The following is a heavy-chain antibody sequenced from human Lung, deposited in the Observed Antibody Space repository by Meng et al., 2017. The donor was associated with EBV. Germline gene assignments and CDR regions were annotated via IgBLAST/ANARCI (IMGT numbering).Heavy chain of an antibody. Sequence: VQLVPYVAEVKKPWASVDVSCEASGYTFTSYGISWVRQATGQGLEWMGWISGYNGNTNSVQKLQGRVTMTTDTSTSTAYMELRSLRSDDTAVYYCAREADGATFDYWGQGTLVTVSS. CDR1: GYTFTSYG. CDR3: AREADGATFDY. CDR2: ISGYNGNT. J-gene: IGHJ4*02. V-gene: IGHV1-18*01. D-gene: IGHD1-26*01.